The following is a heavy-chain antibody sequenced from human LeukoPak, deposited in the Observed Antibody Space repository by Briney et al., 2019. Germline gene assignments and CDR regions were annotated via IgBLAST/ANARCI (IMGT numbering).Heavy chain of an antibody. CDR2: INPSGGST. Sequence: GASVKVSCKASGYTFTSYYIHWVRQAPGQGLEWVGIINPSGGSTTYGQKFQGRVTMTTDTSTSTVYMELRGLRSDDTAVYYCARVDGFSYGQPFDLWGQGTLVTVSS. V-gene: IGHV1-46*01. CDR3: ARVDGFSYGQPFDL. D-gene: IGHD5-18*01. J-gene: IGHJ4*02. CDR1: GYTFTSYY.